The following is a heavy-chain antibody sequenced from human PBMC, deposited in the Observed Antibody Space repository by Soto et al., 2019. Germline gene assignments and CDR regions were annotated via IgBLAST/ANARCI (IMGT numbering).Heavy chain of an antibody. Sequence: QVQLVESGGGVVQPGRSLRLSCAASGFTFSSYGMHWVRQAPGKGLEWVAIISDDGINKYYANSVKGRFTISRDNSKNTLYLQMNSLRAEDTAVYYCAQSMYNWNDGFFDYWGQGSLVTVSS. CDR2: ISDDGINK. D-gene: IGHD1-1*01. V-gene: IGHV3-30*18. CDR3: AQSMYNWNDGFFDY. J-gene: IGHJ4*02. CDR1: GFTFSSYG.